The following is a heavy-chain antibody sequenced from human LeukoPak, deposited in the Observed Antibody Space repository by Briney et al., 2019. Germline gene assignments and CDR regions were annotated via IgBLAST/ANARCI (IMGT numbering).Heavy chain of an antibody. CDR3: ARARTTKPAAIRLFYMDV. Sequence: PSETLSLTCAVYGGSFSGYSWSWIRQPPGEGLEWIGEINHSGSTNYNPSLKSRVTISVDTSKNQFSLKLSSVTAADTAVYYCARARTTKPAAIRLFYMDVWGKGTTVTVSS. J-gene: IGHJ6*03. D-gene: IGHD2-2*02. CDR1: GGSFSGYS. CDR2: INHSGST. V-gene: IGHV4-34*01.